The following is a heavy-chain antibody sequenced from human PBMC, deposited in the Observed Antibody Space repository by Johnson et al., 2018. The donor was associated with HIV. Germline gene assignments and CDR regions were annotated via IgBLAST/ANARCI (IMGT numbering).Heavy chain of an antibody. CDR3: TTVMGISYDAFDI. D-gene: IGHD7-27*01. J-gene: IGHJ3*02. V-gene: IGHV3-15*01. CDR1: GFTFSSYA. CDR2: IKSKTDGGTT. Sequence: VQLVESGGGVVQPGRSLRLSCTASGFTFSSYAMSWLRQAPGKGLEWVGRIKSKTDGGTTDYAAPVKGRFTISRDDSKNTLYLQMNSLKTEDTAVYYCTTVMGISYDAFDIWGQGTMVTVSS.